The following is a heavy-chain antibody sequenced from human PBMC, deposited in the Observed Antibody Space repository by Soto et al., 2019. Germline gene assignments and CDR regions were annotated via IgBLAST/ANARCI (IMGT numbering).Heavy chain of an antibody. CDR2: IDPSDSQT. CDR1: GYSFAGYW. V-gene: IGHV5-10-1*01. J-gene: IGHJ4*02. D-gene: IGHD5-18*01. CDR3: AKKIYASDTVLIFQSYFVS. Sequence: GESLKISCKGSGYSFAGYWITWVRQKPGKGLEWMGRIDPSDSQTYYSPSFRGHVTISVTKSITTVFLQWSSLRASDTAMYYWAKKIYASDTVLIFQSYFVSWGKGPLAPVPS.